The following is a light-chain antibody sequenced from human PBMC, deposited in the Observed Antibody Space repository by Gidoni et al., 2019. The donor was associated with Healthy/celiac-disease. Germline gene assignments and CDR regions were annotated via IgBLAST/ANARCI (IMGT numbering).Light chain of an antibody. J-gene: IGLJ2*01. CDR2: EVS. V-gene: IGLV2-14*01. CDR3: SSYTGSSTHVV. CDR1: SSDVGGYNY. Sequence: QSALPQPALMSGSPGQSITISCTGTSSDVGGYNYVSWYQQHPGKAPKLMIYEVSNRPSEVSNRFSGSKSGNTASLTISGLQAEDGADYYCSSYTGSSTHVVFGRGTKLTVL.